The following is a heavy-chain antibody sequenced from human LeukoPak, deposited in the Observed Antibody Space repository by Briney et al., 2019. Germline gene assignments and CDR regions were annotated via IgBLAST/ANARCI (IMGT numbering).Heavy chain of an antibody. J-gene: IGHJ4*02. V-gene: IGHV3-64D*06. CDR1: GFTFSRYA. Sequence: QPGGSLRLSCSASGFTFSRYAMHWVRQAPGKGLQYVSAISSNGDSTYYADSVKGRFTISRDNSKNTLYLQMSSLGSEDTAVYYCHTMVRGLIDCWGQGTLVTVSS. CDR2: ISSNGDST. D-gene: IGHD3-10*01. CDR3: HTMVRGLIDC.